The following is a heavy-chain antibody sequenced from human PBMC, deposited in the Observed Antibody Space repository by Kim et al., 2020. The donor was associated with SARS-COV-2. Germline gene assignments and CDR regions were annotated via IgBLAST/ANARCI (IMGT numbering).Heavy chain of an antibody. Sequence: SETLSLTCAVYGGSISGCNWWSWVRQPPGAGQGWSGVTYNRGGPNYDPSIKRLVTISVDKTNNPFSLTITSVIADHTPSYYSASVFAAGDPFVFWG. V-gene: IGHV4-4*02. CDR2: TYNRGGP. J-gene: IGHJ3*01. CDR1: GGSISGCNW. CDR3: ASVFAAGDPFVF. D-gene: IGHD2-15*01.